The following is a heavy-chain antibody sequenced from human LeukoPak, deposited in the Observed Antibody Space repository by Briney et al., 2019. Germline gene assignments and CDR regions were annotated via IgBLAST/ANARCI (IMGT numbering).Heavy chain of an antibody. D-gene: IGHD2-21*01. CDR3: ARDAAVAVSIYYYYYYMDV. CDR1: GYTFTGYY. Sequence: ASVRVSCKASGYTFTGYYMHWVRQAPGQGLEWMGRINPNSGGTNYAQKFQGRVTMTRDTSISTAYMELSRLRSDDTAVYYCARDAAVAVSIYYYYYYMDVWGKGTTVTVSS. CDR2: INPNSGGT. J-gene: IGHJ6*03. V-gene: IGHV1-2*06.